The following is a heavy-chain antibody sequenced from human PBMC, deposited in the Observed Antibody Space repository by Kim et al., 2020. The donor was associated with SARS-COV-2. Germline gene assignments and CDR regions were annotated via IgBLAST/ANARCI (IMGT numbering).Heavy chain of an antibody. CDR3: ARDGIAAAGTDAFDI. J-gene: IGHJ3*02. D-gene: IGHD6-13*01. V-gene: IGHV3-30*07. Sequence: DSVKGRFTITRDNSKNTLYLQMNSLRAEDTAVYYCARDGIAAAGTDAFDIWGQGTMVTVSS.